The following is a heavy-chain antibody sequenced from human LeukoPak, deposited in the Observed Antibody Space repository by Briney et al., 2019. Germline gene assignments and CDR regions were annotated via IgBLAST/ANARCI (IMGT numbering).Heavy chain of an antibody. CDR3: ARQSPAFDY. CDR1: GFTFSIHG. V-gene: IGHV3-48*01. J-gene: IGHJ4*02. Sequence: GGSLRLSCAASGFTFSIHGMHWVRQAPGKGLEWTSYIGSGSRTITYADSVKGRFTISRDDAKNSLYLQMDSLRAEDTAVYYCARQSPAFDYWGQGTLVTVSS. CDR2: IGSGSRTI.